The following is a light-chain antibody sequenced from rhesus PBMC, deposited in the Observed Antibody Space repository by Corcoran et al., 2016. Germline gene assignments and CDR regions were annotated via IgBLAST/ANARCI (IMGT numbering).Light chain of an antibody. CDR3: SSSAGIYTYI. V-gene: IGLV2-32*01. CDR2: EVV. CDR1: SSDIGAYDY. Sequence: QAALTQPRSVSGSPGQSVTISCTGTSSDIGAYDYVSWYQQHPDTAPKLMIFEVVRRPSGVSDRFPGSKSANTASLTISGLQAEDEADYYCSSSAGIYTYIFGSGTRLTVL. J-gene: IGLJ1*01.